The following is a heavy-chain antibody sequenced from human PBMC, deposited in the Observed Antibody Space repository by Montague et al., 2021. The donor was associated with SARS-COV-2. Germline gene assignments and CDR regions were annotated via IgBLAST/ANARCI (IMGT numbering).Heavy chain of an antibody. CDR3: ARGKRLPGNYYFDY. CDR1: GGSITIYNHY. Sequence: SETLSLTCTVSGGSITIYNHYWTWIRQPPGKGLEWIGSIYYSGSTYYNPSLESRVTMSPDTSKYQFFLRVTSVTAADTAAYYCARGKRLPGNYYFDYWGQGFLVTVSS. V-gene: IGHV4-39*02. CDR2: IYYSGST. D-gene: IGHD6-25*01. J-gene: IGHJ4*02.